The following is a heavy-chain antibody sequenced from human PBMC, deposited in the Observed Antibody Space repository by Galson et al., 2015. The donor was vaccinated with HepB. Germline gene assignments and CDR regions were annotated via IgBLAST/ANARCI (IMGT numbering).Heavy chain of an antibody. D-gene: IGHD6-19*01. CDR2: IYYSGST. CDR3: ARVPGIAVAGTFWFDP. J-gene: IGHJ5*02. Sequence: SETLSLTCTVSGGSISSYYWGWIRQPPGEGLEWLGYIYYSGSTNYNPSLKSRVTISVDTSKNQFSLKLSSVTAAEPVVYYWARVPGIAVAGTFWFDPWGQGTLVTVSS. V-gene: IGHV4-59*01. CDR1: GGSISSYY.